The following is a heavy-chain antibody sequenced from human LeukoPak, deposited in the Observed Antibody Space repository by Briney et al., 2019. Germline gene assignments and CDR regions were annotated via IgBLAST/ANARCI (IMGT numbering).Heavy chain of an antibody. D-gene: IGHD3-9*01. Sequence: PGGPLRLSCAASGFTFSSYAMSWVRQAPGKGLEWVSAISGSGGSTYYADSVKGRFTISRDNSKNTLYLQMNSLRAEDTAVYYCAKPRVYYDILTGYYRPYYFDYWGQGTLVTVSS. CDR3: AKPRVYYDILTGYYRPYYFDY. V-gene: IGHV3-23*01. CDR1: GFTFSSYA. CDR2: ISGSGGST. J-gene: IGHJ4*02.